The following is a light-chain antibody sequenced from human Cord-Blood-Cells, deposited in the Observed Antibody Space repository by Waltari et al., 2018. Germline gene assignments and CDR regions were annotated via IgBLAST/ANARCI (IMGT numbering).Light chain of an antibody. CDR2: EGS. J-gene: IGLJ2*01. CDR1: SSDVGSYNF. Sequence: QSALTQPASLSGSPGQSITISCPGTSSDVGSYNFVSWYQHHPGKAPKLMIYEGSKRPSGVSNRFSGSKSGNTASLTISGLQAEDEADYYCCSYAGSSTVVFGGGTKLTVL. CDR3: CSYAGSSTVV. V-gene: IGLV2-23*01.